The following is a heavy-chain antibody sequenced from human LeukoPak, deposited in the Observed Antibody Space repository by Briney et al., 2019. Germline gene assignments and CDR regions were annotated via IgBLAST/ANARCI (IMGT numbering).Heavy chain of an antibody. V-gene: IGHV1-8*03. CDR3: ARTREGIYSSSWYWFDP. Sequence: ASVKVSCKASGYTFTRYDINWMRQATGQEPEWMGYINPNTGKAGYAQKFQGRVTITRDTSINTVYMELSSLRSEDTAVYYCARTREGIYSSSWYWFDPWGQGTLVTVSS. CDR2: INPNTGKA. CDR1: GYTFTRYD. J-gene: IGHJ5*02. D-gene: IGHD6-13*01.